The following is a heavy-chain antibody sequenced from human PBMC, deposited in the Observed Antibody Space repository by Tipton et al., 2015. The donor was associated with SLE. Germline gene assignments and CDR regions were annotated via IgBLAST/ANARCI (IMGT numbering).Heavy chain of an antibody. CDR2: ISDSGST. J-gene: IGHJ5*02. CDR3: ARGGTPAAGYKWFDP. Sequence: TLSLTCTVSDGSISSFYWSWIRQPPGKGLEWIGYISDSGSTNYNPSLRSRVAISVDTSKNHFSLKLSSVTAADTAVYYCARGGTPAAGYKWFDPWGQGTLVTVPS. CDR1: DGSISSFY. V-gene: IGHV4-59*01. D-gene: IGHD6-13*01.